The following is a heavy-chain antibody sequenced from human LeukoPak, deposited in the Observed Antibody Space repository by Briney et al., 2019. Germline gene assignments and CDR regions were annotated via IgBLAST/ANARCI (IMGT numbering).Heavy chain of an antibody. V-gene: IGHV3-74*01. CDR3: ARDQGYCGGDCYVELGY. J-gene: IGHJ4*02. Sequence: AGSLRLSCVASGFTFSSYWMHWVRQAPGKGLVWVSRINIDGSSTSYADSVKGRFTISRDNAKNTLYLQMNRLRAEDTAVYYCARDQGYCGGDCYVELGYWGQGILVTVSS. CDR1: GFTFSSYW. D-gene: IGHD2-21*02. CDR2: INIDGSST.